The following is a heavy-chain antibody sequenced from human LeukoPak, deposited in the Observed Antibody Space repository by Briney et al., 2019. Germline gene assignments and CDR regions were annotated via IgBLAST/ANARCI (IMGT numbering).Heavy chain of an antibody. Sequence: PGGSLRLSCAASGFTFNSYAMHWVRQAPGKGLEWVAVIWYDGSNKYYADSVKGRFTISRDNSKNTLYLQMNSLRAEDTAVYYCARDGIAAAGGFDYWGQGTLVTVSS. CDR2: IWYDGSNK. J-gene: IGHJ4*02. D-gene: IGHD6-13*01. CDR3: ARDGIAAAGGFDY. V-gene: IGHV3-33*08. CDR1: GFTFNSYA.